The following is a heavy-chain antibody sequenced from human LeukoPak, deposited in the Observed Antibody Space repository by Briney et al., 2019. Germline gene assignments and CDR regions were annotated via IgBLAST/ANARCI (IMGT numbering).Heavy chain of an antibody. CDR1: GYTSTSYG. J-gene: IGHJ6*02. Sequence: GASVRVSCKASGYTSTSYGITWVRQAPGQGLEWMGWISAYNGNTNYAQKLQGRVTMTTDTSTNTAYMELRSLRSDDTAVYYCARDRYEWKLAGSGMEVLGQGTTVTVSS. CDR3: ARDRYEWKLAGSGMEV. D-gene: IGHD1-26*01. V-gene: IGHV1-18*01. CDR2: ISAYNGNT.